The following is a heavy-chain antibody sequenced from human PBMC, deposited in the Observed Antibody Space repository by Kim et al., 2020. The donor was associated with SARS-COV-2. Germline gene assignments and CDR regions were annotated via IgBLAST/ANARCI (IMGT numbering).Heavy chain of an antibody. J-gene: IGHJ6*01. D-gene: IGHD5-12*01. CDR2: MSGGGVYK. CDR1: GFTFDNYD. Sequence: GGSLRLSCVASGFTFDNYDMNWVRQAPGKGLEWVSVMSGGGVYKFYADSVGGRFTISRDNSKNTLYLQMNYLRDEDTALYYCAKRVDRDDSHYFYYY. CDR3: AKRVDRDDSHYFYYY. V-gene: IGHV3-23*01.